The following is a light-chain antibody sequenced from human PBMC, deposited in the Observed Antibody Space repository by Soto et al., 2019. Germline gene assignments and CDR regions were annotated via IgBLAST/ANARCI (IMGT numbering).Light chain of an antibody. CDR3: QQYNDWPLT. Sequence: EIMMTQSPATLSVSPGERATLSCRASQSVSSNLAWYQQKPGQAPRLLISGASTRATDVPARFSGSGSGTEFTLTISSLQSEDFAVYFSQQYNDWPLTFGGGTKV. CDR2: GAS. J-gene: IGKJ4*01. V-gene: IGKV3-15*01. CDR1: QSVSSN.